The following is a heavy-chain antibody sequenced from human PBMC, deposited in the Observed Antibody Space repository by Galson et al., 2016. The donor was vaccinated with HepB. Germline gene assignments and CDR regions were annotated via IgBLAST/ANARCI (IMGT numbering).Heavy chain of an antibody. J-gene: IGHJ6*04. CDR3: ARSGGAPRAYYYYGLDV. Sequence: SLRLSCAASGFTFSRYAMNWVRQAPGKGLEWMAVILYDGSNKYYADSVKGRFTISRDNSKNTLYLQVNSLRTEDTAVYYCARSGGAPRAYYYYGLDVWGNGTTVTVSS. CDR2: ILYDGSNK. CDR1: GFTFSRYA. D-gene: IGHD1-1*01. V-gene: IGHV3-30*04.